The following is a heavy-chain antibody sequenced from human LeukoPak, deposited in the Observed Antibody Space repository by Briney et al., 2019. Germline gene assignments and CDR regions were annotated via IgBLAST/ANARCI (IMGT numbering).Heavy chain of an antibody. CDR1: GFNFSNAW. V-gene: IGHV3-15*01. CDR2: TKSKTDGGTT. J-gene: IGHJ4*02. CDR3: TTFEY. Sequence: GGSLRLSCAASGFNFSNAWMSWVRQAPGKGLDWVGRTKSKTDGGTTDYAAPVKGRFTISTDGSQNTLYLQMNSLKTEDTAVYYCTTFEYWGQGTLVTVSS.